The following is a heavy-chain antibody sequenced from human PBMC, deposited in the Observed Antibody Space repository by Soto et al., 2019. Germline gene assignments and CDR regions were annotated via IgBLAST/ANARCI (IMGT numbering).Heavy chain of an antibody. V-gene: IGHV3-21*01. Sequence: GGSLRLSCAASGFTFSSYSMNWVRQAPGKGLEGVSSISSSSSYIYYADSVKGRCTISRDNSKNTLYVKVKSLRPEDTAVYYCAKGILSATIAPYAMDVWGQGTTVTVSS. J-gene: IGHJ6*02. CDR2: ISSSSSYI. CDR1: GFTFSSYS. CDR3: AKGILSATIAPYAMDV. D-gene: IGHD2-21*01.